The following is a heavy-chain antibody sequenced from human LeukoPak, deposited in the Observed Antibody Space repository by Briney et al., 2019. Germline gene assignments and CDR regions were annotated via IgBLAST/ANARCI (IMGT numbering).Heavy chain of an antibody. CDR1: GFTFSSYA. V-gene: IGHV3-23*01. Sequence: TGGSLRLSCAASGFTFSSYAMNWVRQAPGQGLEWVSGISGSGAGTNCADSVKGRFTISRDNSKNTLYLQMNSLRAEDTAVYYCAKAYCSTTLCYWNYWGQGTLVTVSS. CDR3: AKAYCSTTLCYWNY. CDR2: ISGSGAGT. J-gene: IGHJ4*02. D-gene: IGHD2-2*01.